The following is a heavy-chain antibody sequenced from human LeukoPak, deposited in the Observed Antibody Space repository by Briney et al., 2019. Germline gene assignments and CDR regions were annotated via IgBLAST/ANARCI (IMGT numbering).Heavy chain of an antibody. Sequence: GGSLRLSCAASGFTFSSYSMNWVRQTPGKGLEWVSSVSSSSSYIYYADSVKGRFTISRDNAKNSLYLQMNSLRAEDTAVYYCARVESYGSGREYYYYGMDVWGQGTTVTVSS. CDR1: GFTFSSYS. CDR2: VSSSSSYI. D-gene: IGHD3-10*01. V-gene: IGHV3-21*01. CDR3: ARVESYGSGREYYYYGMDV. J-gene: IGHJ6*02.